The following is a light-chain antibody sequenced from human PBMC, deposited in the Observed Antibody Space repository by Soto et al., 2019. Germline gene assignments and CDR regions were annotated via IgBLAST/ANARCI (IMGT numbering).Light chain of an antibody. CDR3: SSYAGSNIPYV. CDR1: SSDVGGYNY. CDR2: EVS. J-gene: IGLJ1*01. V-gene: IGLV2-8*01. Sequence: QSVLAQPPSASGSPGQSVTISCTGTSSDVGGYNYVSWYQQHPGKAPKLTIYEVSKRPSGVPDRFSGSKSGNTASLTVSGLQAEDEADYYCSSYAGSNIPYVFGTGTKVTVL.